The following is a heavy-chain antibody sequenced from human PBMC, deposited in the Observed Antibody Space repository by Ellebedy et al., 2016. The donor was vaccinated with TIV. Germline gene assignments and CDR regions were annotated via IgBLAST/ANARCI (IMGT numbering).Heavy chain of an antibody. CDR3: ARRFSSLRFGVFDP. CDR2: IWYDGSNN. CDR1: GFTFSSYG. Sequence: PGGSLRLSCAASGFTFSSYGMHWVRQAPGKGLEWVAVIWYDGSNNYYADSVKGRFTISRDNSKNTLYLQMNSLRAEDTAVYYCARRFSSLRFGVFDPWGQGTLVTVSS. D-gene: IGHD5/OR15-5a*01. V-gene: IGHV3-33*01. J-gene: IGHJ5*02.